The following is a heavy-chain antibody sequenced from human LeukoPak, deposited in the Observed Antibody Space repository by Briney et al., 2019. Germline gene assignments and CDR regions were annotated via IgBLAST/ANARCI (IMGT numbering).Heavy chain of an antibody. D-gene: IGHD6-6*01. CDR3: ARAASSSGYDAFDI. J-gene: IGHJ3*02. CDR2: ISAYNGNT. CDR1: GYTFTSYG. V-gene: IGHV1-18*01. Sequence: ASVKVSCEASGYTFTSYGTSWVRQAPGQGLEWMGWISAYNGNTNYAQKLQGRVTMTTDTSTSTAYMELRSLRSDDTAVYYCARAASSSGYDAFDIWGQGTMVTVSS.